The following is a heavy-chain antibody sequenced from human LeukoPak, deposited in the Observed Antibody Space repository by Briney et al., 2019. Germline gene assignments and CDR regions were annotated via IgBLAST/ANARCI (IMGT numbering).Heavy chain of an antibody. V-gene: IGHV3-9*01. D-gene: IGHD6-13*01. J-gene: IGHJ6*03. CDR3: AKDGYSSSWYYYYYMDV. CDR2: ISWNSGSI. CDR1: GFTFDDYA. Sequence: SLRLSCAASGFTFDDYAMHWVRQAPGKGLEWVSGISWNSGSIGYADSVKGRFTISRDNAKNSLSLQMNSLRAEDTALYYCAKDGYSSSWYYYYYMDVWGQGTTVTVSS.